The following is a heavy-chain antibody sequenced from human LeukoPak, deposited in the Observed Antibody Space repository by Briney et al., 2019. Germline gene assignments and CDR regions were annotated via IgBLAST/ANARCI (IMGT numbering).Heavy chain of an antibody. V-gene: IGHV1-18*01. J-gene: IGHJ4*02. CDR1: GYTFTSYG. D-gene: IGHD6-19*01. Sequence: ASVKVSCKASGYTFTSYGISWVRQAPGQGLEWMGWISAYNGNTKYSQKFQGRVTITRDTSASTAYMELSSLRSEDTAVYYCARLASIAVAGTLSYWGQGTLVTVSS. CDR3: ARLASIAVAGTLSY. CDR2: ISAYNGNT.